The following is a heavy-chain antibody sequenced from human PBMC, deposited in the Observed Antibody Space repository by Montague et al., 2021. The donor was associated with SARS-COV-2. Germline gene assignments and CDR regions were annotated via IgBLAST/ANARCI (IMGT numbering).Heavy chain of an antibody. CDR1: GFTFSSYW. CDR3: ARETIVPAAIGYYYYMDV. D-gene: IGHD2-2*01. CDR2: INSDVSIT. J-gene: IGHJ6*03. V-gene: IGHV3-74*01. Sequence: RSLSLSASGFTFSSYWMHWVRQAPGKGLVWVSRINSDVSITNYADSVKGRFTISRDNAKNTLYLQMNSLRDDDTAVYYRARETIVPAAIGYYYYMDVWGKGTPVTVSS.